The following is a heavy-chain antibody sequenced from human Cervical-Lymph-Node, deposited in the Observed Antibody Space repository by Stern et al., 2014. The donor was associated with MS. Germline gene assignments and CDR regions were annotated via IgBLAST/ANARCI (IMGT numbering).Heavy chain of an antibody. CDR3: ARGATINDFDF. J-gene: IGHJ4*02. V-gene: IGHV4-31*03. Sequence: LQLQESGPGLVKPSQTVSLTCTVSGASVSSSGYYWSWIRQHPGKGLEWIGSIYYTGSTYYNPSLKSRVTISLDTSKNRFSLRLSSVTAADTAVYFCARGATINDFDFWGQGTLVTVSS. CDR2: IYYTGST. D-gene: IGHD5-12*01. CDR1: GASVSSSGYY.